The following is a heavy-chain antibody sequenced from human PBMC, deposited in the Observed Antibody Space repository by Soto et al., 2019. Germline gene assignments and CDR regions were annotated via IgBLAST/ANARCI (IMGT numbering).Heavy chain of an antibody. CDR2: MNPNSGNT. V-gene: IGHV1-8*01. J-gene: IGHJ4*02. Sequence: ASLKVSCKASGYTFTSYDINWVRQATGQGLEWMGWMNPNSGNTGYAQKFQGRVTMTRNTSISTAYMELSSLRSEDTAVYYCARDRAPYDYIWGSYRDHDFDYWGQGTLVTVSS. CDR3: ARDRAPYDYIWGSYRDHDFDY. CDR1: GYTFTSYD. D-gene: IGHD3-16*02.